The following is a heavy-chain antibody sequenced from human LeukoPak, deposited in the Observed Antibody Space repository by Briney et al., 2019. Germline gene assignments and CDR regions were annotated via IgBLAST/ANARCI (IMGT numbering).Heavy chain of an antibody. J-gene: IGHJ6*03. CDR3: ATRGGLPPLDYYYYYMDV. D-gene: IGHD2-21*02. Sequence: GGSLRLSCAASGFTFSSFAMSWVRQAPGKGLEWVSAISGSGGSTYYADSVKGRFTISRDNSKNTLHLQMNSLRAEETAEYYCATRGGLPPLDYYYYYMDVWGKGTTVTVCS. CDR2: ISGSGGST. CDR1: GFTFSSFA. V-gene: IGHV3-23*01.